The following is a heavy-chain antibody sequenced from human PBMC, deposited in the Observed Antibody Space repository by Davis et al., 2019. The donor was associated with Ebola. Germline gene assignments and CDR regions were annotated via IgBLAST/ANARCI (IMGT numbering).Heavy chain of an antibody. V-gene: IGHV3-11*01. D-gene: IGHD3-22*01. CDR3: ARVYDPYYYYGMDV. J-gene: IGHJ6*02. CDR2: ISTSGSKI. Sequence: GESLKISCAASGFTFSDYYMSWIRQAPGKGLEWVSYISTSGSKIYYADSVKGRFTTSRDNAKNTLYLQMNSLRVEDTAVYYCARVYDPYYYYGMDVWGQGTTVTVSS. CDR1: GFTFSDYY.